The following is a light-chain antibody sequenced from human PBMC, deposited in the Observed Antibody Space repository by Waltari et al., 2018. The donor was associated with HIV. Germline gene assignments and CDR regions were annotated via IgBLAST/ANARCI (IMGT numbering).Light chain of an antibody. J-gene: IGLJ1*01. CDR2: RDA. V-gene: IGLV3-9*01. Sequence: SYEVTQQLSASVALGQTATITCWGPNIGTHNLHWYRQKPGQAPVLVIYRDANRPSGVPERFSGSNSGNTATLTISRAQAGDEADYYCHVWDSNTEIFGTGTKVTVL. CDR3: HVWDSNTEI. CDR1: NIGTHN.